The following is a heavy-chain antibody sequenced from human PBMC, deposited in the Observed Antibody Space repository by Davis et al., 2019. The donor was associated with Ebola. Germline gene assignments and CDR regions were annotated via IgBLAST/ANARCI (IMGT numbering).Heavy chain of an antibody. CDR2: MNPNSGNT. Sequence: ASVKVSCKASGYTFTSYDINWVRQATGQGLEWMGWMNPNSGNTGYAQKFQGRVTMTRNTSISTAYMELSSLRSEDTAVYYCAREVVLVPAAMLDYYYGMDVWGQGTTVTVSS. CDR1: GYTFTSYD. CDR3: AREVVLVPAAMLDYYYGMDV. D-gene: IGHD2-2*01. J-gene: IGHJ6*02. V-gene: IGHV1-8*01.